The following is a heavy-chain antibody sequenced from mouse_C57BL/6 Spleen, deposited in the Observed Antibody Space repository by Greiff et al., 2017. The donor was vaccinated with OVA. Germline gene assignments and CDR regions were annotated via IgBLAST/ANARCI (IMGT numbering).Heavy chain of an antibody. CDR1: GYAFSSSW. Sequence: QVQLQQSGPELVKPGASVKISCKASGYAFSSSWMNWVKQRPGKGLGWIGRIYPGDGDTNYNGKFKGKATLTADKSSSTAYMQLSSLTSEDSAVYFCARGGYSNYGFDYWGQGTTLTVSS. CDR3: ARGGYSNYGFDY. D-gene: IGHD2-5*01. J-gene: IGHJ2*01. CDR2: IYPGDGDT. V-gene: IGHV1-82*01.